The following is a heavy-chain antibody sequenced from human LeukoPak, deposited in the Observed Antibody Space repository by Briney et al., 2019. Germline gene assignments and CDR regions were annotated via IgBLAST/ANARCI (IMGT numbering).Heavy chain of an antibody. CDR2: VSDSGTT. CDR3: ARSDGYGLVGI. Sequence: SETLSLTCTVSGGSISRYYWSWLRQPPGKGLEWFGYVSDSGTTNYNPSLKSRVTISVDTSKNHFSLKLTSVTAADTAVYYCARSDGYGLVGIWGQGTMVTVSS. V-gene: IGHV4-59*01. J-gene: IGHJ3*02. CDR1: GGSISRYY. D-gene: IGHD5-18*01.